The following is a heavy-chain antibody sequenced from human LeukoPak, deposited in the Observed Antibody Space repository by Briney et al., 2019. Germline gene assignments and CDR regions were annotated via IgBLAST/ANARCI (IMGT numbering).Heavy chain of an antibody. CDR2: INPSGGST. CDR1: GYTFTSYY. V-gene: IGHV1-46*01. Sequence: ASVKVSCKASGYTFTSYYMHWVRQAPGQGLEWMGIINPSGGSTSYAQTFQGRVTMTRDMSTSTVYMELSSLRAEATAVYYCSRGGGTYCSGVGCRTVNAFDIWGQGTMVTVSS. D-gene: IGHD2-15*01. J-gene: IGHJ3*02. CDR3: SRGGGTYCSGVGCRTVNAFDI.